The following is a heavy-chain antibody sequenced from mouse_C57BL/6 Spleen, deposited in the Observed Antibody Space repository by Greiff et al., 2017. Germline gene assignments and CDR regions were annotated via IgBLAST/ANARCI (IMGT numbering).Heavy chain of an antibody. CDR3: ARERQVLDYWYFDV. V-gene: IGHV5-16*01. CDR1: GFTFSDYY. Sequence: EVMLVESEGGLVQPGSSMKLSCTASGFTFSDYYMAWVRQVPEKGLEWVANINYDGSSTYYLDSLKSRFIISRDNAKNILYLQMSSLKSEDTATYYCARERQVLDYWYFDVWGTGTTVTVSS. CDR2: INYDGSST. D-gene: IGHD1-2*01. J-gene: IGHJ1*03.